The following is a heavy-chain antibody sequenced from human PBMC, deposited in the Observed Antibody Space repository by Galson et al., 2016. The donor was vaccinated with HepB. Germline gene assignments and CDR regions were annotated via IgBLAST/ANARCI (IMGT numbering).Heavy chain of an antibody. J-gene: IGHJ6*02. CDR3: AVSPRGTYGMDV. V-gene: IGHV3-74*01. CDR1: GFTFSSYW. Sequence: SLRLSCAASGFTFSSYWMHWVRQAPGKGLVWVSRINSDESITNYADSVKGRFTISRDNAKHTLYLQMNSLRAEDTAVYYCAVSPRGTYGMDVWGQGTTVTVSS. D-gene: IGHD1-1*01. CDR2: INSDESIT.